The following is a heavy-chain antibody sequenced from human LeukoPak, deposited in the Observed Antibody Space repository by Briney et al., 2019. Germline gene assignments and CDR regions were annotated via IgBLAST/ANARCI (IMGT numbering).Heavy chain of an antibody. J-gene: IGHJ4*02. CDR1: GFTFSSYG. V-gene: IGHV3-30*02. D-gene: IGHD3-10*01. Sequence: GGSLRLSCAASGFTFSSYGMHWVRQAPGKGLEWVAFIRYDGSNKYYADSVKGRFTISRDNSKNTLYLQMNSLRAEDTAVYYCAKDDIHYYGTYHFDYWGQGTLVTVSS. CDR3: AKDDIHYYGTYHFDY. CDR2: IRYDGSNK.